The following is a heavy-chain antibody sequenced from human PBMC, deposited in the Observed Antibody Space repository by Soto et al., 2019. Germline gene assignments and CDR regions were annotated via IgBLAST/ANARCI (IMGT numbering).Heavy chain of an antibody. V-gene: IGHV4-59*01. J-gene: IGHJ6*02. Sequence: PSETLSLTCTVSGGSIGSYYGNWIRQPPGKGLEWIGYIYYSGSTNYNPSLKSRVTISVDTSKNQFSLKLSSVTAADTAVYYCARDGGFYYGMDVWGQGTTVTVS. CDR3: ARDGGFYYGMDV. CDR1: GGSIGSYY. D-gene: IGHD3-3*01. CDR2: IYYSGST.